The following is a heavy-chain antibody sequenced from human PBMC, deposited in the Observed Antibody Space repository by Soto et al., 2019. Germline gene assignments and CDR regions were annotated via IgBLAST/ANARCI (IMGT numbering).Heavy chain of an antibody. D-gene: IGHD2-2*01. CDR3: ARSRYQLPMDV. V-gene: IGHV4-59*01. CDR2: IYYSGST. CDR1: GGSISSYY. Sequence: QVQLQESGPGLVKPSETLSLTCTVSGGSISSYYWSWIRQPPGKGLEWIGYIYYSGSTNYNPSLKSRVTISVDTSKNQFSLKLSSVTAADTAVYYCARSRYQLPMDVWGQGTTVTVSS. J-gene: IGHJ6*02.